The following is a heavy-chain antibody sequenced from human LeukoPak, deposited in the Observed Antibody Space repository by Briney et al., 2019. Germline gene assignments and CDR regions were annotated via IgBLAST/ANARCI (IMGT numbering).Heavy chain of an antibody. J-gene: IGHJ4*02. Sequence: GGCLRLSCVDSRFTFSSYWMSWVRQAPGRGLEWVANIEKDGSKKNYVDSVKGRFTISRDNAKNSLFLQMNSLRDEDTAVYYCATNSDYRFEYWGQGTLVTVSS. V-gene: IGHV3-7*01. CDR1: RFTFSSYW. CDR2: IEKDGSKK. D-gene: IGHD3-22*01. CDR3: ATNSDYRFEY.